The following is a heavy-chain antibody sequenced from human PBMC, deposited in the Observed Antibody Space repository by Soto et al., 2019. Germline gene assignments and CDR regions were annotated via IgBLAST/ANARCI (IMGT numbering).Heavy chain of an antibody. CDR1: GDSVSSNGAA. J-gene: IGHJ4*02. V-gene: IGHV6-1*01. CDR2: TYYRSRWYS. D-gene: IGHD6-19*01. CDR3: ARCPPGFPSAFDF. Sequence: SQTLSLTCAISGDSVSSNGAAWNWIRQSPSRGLEWLGRTYYRSRWYSDYAPSVKSLITVNPDTTQNQFSLHPNSVTPEDTAIYYFARCPPGFPSAFDFWGQGTLVTVSS.